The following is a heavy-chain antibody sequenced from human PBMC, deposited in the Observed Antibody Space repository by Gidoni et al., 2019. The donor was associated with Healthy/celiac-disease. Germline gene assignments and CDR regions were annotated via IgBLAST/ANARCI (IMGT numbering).Heavy chain of an antibody. D-gene: IGHD5-12*01. Sequence: QVYLVQSGAEVKMPGPSEKVSCQAPEATCSSYAISWVRQAPGQGLEWMGGIIPIFGTANYAQKFQGRVTITADESTSTAYMELSSLRSEDTAVYYCARRGYSGYGHFDYWGQGTLVTVSS. CDR1: EATCSSYA. CDR3: ARRGYSGYGHFDY. CDR2: IIPIFGTA. J-gene: IGHJ4*02. V-gene: IGHV1-69*01.